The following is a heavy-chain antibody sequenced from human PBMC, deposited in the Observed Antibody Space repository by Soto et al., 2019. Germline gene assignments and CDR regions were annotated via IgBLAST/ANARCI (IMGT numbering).Heavy chain of an antibody. CDR2: FNPSGGTT. CDR1: GYTFNTYY. CDR3: ARGGYDWYFDL. Sequence: QVQLVQSGAEVKKPGASVKVSCKASGYTFNTYYIHWVRQAPGQGLEWMGMFNPSGGTTNYAPKLQGRVTLTRDTSTSTVYMELSSLRSEDTAIYYCARGGYDWYFDLWGRGTLVTVSS. J-gene: IGHJ2*01. D-gene: IGHD5-18*01. V-gene: IGHV1-46*02.